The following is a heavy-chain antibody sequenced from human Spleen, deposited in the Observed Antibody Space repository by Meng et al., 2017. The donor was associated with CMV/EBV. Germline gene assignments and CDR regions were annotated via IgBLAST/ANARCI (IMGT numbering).Heavy chain of an antibody. J-gene: IGHJ4*02. CDR1: GFTFSSYG. D-gene: IGHD3-10*01. Sequence: GGSLRLSCAASGFTFSSYGIHWVRQAPGQGLEWMGWINPNSGGTNYAHKFHGRVTMARDTSINTAYMDLTGLTSDDTAIYYCARAYGSGSSIDQYYFDYWGQGTLVTVSS. CDR3: ARAYGSGSSIDQYYFDY. CDR2: INPNSGGT. V-gene: IGHV1-2*07.